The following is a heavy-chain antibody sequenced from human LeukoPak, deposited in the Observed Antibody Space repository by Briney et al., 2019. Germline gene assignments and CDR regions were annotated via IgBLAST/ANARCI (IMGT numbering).Heavy chain of an antibody. D-gene: IGHD6-19*01. CDR2: INQDESKK. V-gene: IGHV3-7*01. CDR1: GFTFSNDW. CDR3: AKGSDSGWYQDY. Sequence: GGSLRLSCAASGFTFSNDWMCWVRQAPGKGLEWVANINQDESKKYYADSVKGRFTISRDNAKNSLYLQMSSLTAEDTAIYYCAKGSDSGWYQDYWGQGTLVTVST. J-gene: IGHJ4*02.